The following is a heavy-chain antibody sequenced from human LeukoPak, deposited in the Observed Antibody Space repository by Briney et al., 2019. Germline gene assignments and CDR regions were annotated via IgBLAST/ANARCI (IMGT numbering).Heavy chain of an antibody. J-gene: IGHJ4*02. V-gene: IGHV3-30*18. Sequence: GGSLRLSCAASGFTFSNYGMHWVRQAPGKGLEWVAVISYDGSNKYYADSVKGRFAISRDNSKNTLYLQMNTLRAEDTAVYYCAKDYRGQDSLFDYWGQGTLVIVSS. CDR2: ISYDGSNK. D-gene: IGHD3-10*01. CDR3: AKDYRGQDSLFDY. CDR1: GFTFSNYG.